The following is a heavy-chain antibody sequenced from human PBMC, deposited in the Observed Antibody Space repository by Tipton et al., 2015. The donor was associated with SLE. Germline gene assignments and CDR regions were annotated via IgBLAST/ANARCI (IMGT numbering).Heavy chain of an antibody. J-gene: IGHJ4*02. D-gene: IGHD6-25*01. CDR1: GYTFTSYD. CDR2: MNPNSGNT. V-gene: IGHV1-18*01. Sequence: QLVQSGAEVRKPGASVKVSCTASGYTFTSYDINWVRQATGQGLEWMGWMNPNSGNTDYAQKLQGRVTMTTDTSTSTAYMELRSLRTDDTAVYYCARDEAGFDYWGQGTLVTVSS. CDR3: ARDEAGFDY.